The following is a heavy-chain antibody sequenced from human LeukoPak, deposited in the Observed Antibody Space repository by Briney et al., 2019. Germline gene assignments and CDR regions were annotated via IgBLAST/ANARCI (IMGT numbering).Heavy chain of an antibody. CDR3: ARGTTGCSGGSCYSWFDP. J-gene: IGHJ5*02. D-gene: IGHD2-15*01. CDR2: IYHSGST. Sequence: SGTLSLTCAVSGGSISSSNWWSWVRQPPGKGLEWIGEIYHSGSTNYNPSLKSRVTISVDKSKNQFSLKLSSVTAADTAVYYCARGTTGCSGGSCYSWFDPWGQGTLVTVSS. V-gene: IGHV4-4*02. CDR1: GGSISSSNW.